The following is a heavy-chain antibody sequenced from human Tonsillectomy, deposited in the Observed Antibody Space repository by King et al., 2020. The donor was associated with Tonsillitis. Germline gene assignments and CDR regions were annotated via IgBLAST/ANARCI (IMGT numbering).Heavy chain of an antibody. CDR2: TYYRSKWYN. CDR1: GDSVSSNSAA. CDR3: ARDHRVGYSSGWYVPDY. V-gene: IGHV6-1*01. D-gene: IGHD6-19*01. J-gene: IGHJ4*02. Sequence: VQLQQSGAGLVKPSQTLSLTCAISGDSVSSNSAAWNWIRQSPSRGLEWLGRTYYRSKWYNDYAVSVKRRITINPDTSKNQFSLQLNSVTPEDTAVYYCARDHRVGYSSGWYVPDYWGQGTLVTVSS.